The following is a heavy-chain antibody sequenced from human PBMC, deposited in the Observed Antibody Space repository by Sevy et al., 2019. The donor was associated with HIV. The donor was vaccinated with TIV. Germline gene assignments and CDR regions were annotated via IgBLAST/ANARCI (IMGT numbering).Heavy chain of an antibody. D-gene: IGHD1-26*01. CDR2: LYYSGST. J-gene: IGHJ6*02. CDR1: GGSVTSGSYY. V-gene: IGHV4-61*01. Sequence: SETLSLTCTVSGGSVTSGSYYWSWIRQPPGKGLEWIGYLYYSGSTNYNPSLKSRVTISVDSSKNQFSLTLFSVTAADTAVYYCARGFDSGSSYYFYYGMDVWGQGTTVTVSS. CDR3: ARGFDSGSSYYFYYGMDV.